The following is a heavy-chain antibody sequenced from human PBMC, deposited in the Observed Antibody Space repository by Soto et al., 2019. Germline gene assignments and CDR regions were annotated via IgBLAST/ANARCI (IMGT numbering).Heavy chain of an antibody. CDR2: ISAYNGNT. CDR1: GYAFTSYG. D-gene: IGHD4-17*01. Sequence: ASVKVSCKASGYAFTSYGISWVRQAPGQGLEWMGWISAYNGNTNYAQKLQGRVTMTTDTSTSTAYMELRSLRSDDTAVYYCARGFRARRNDYGVGYWGQGTLVTVSS. V-gene: IGHV1-18*01. CDR3: ARGFRARRNDYGVGY. J-gene: IGHJ4*02.